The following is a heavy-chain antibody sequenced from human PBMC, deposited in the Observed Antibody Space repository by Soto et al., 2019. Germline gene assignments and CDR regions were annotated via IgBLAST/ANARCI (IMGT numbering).Heavy chain of an antibody. CDR3: ARTSAYYYYYGMDV. CDR2: INPNSGGT. V-gene: IGHV1-2*04. J-gene: IGHJ6*02. CDR1: GYTFTSYA. Sequence: GASVKVSCKASGYTFTSYAMHWVRQAPGQRLEWMGWINPNSGGTNYAQKFQGWVTMTRDTSISTAYMELSRLRSDDTAVYYCARTSAYYYYYGMDVWGQGTTVTVSS.